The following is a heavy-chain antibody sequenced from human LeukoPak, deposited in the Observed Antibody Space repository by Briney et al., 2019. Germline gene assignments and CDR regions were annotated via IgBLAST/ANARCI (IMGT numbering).Heavy chain of an antibody. CDR2: TSGSGDET. CDR1: GFTFSSYA. J-gene: IGHJ4*02. Sequence: GGSLRLSCAASGFTFSSYAMSWVRQAPGKGLEWVSGTSGSGDETHHSDSVKGQFTISRDNSKNTLYLQMNSLRAEDTAVYYCAKPSEQRDYYDSSDYSPYWGQGTLVTVSS. V-gene: IGHV3-23*01. CDR3: AKPSEQRDYYDSSDYSPY. D-gene: IGHD3-22*01.